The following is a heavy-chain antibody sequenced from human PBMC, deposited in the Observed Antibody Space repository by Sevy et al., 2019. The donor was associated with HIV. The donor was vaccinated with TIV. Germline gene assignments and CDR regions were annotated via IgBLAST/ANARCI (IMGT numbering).Heavy chain of an antibody. D-gene: IGHD2-15*01. CDR3: ARVSRYSHGLD. CDR2: ISSSSGTI. V-gene: IGHV3-48*01. J-gene: IGHJ4*02. Sequence: GGSLRLSCAASGFTFSSYSMNWVRQAPGKGLEWVSYISSSSGTIYYADSVKGRFTISRDNDKNSLYLQMNGLRADDTAVYYCARVSRYSHGLDWGQGTLVTVSS. CDR1: GFTFSSYS.